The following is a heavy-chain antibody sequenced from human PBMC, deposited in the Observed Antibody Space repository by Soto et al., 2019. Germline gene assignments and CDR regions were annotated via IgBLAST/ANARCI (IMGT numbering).Heavy chain of an antibody. J-gene: IGHJ4*02. D-gene: IGHD3-16*01. CDR3: AKDRRAGGNSAFYFDF. CDR1: AFKSSHYA. Sequence: GGSLRLSCAASAFKSSHYAMSWVRQPPGKGLEWVSLISATGGGTYYADFVKGRFTISRDNSHNTPYLQVHRLTAEDTAVYYCAKDRRAGGNSAFYFDFWGQGAQVTVSS. CDR2: ISATGGGT. V-gene: IGHV3-23*01.